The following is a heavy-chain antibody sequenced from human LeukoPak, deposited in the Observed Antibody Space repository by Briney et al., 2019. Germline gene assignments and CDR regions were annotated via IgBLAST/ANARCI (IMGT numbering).Heavy chain of an antibody. CDR1: GLTVSSSY. J-gene: IGHJ4*02. V-gene: IGHV3-66*01. CDR3: ARDLEAANTYYFDY. Sequence: GGSLRLSCAASGLTVSSSYMSWVRQAPGKGLEWVSIISSAGTTYYADSVKGRFTISRDNSKNTVYLQVNSLRDEDTAVYYCARDLEAANTYYFDYWGQGTMVTVSS. D-gene: IGHD6-13*01. CDR2: ISSAGTT.